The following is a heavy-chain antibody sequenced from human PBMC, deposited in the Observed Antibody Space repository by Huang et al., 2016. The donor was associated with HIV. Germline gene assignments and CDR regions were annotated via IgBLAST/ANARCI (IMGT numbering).Heavy chain of an antibody. Sequence: QVQLVEYGGGVVQPGRSLRLSCAASGFIFSNYGMHWVRKAPGKVLEWVALISYDVSNKYYTDSVKCRFSISRDNSKNTLYLQMNSLRAEDTAVYYCALKGDSSGWEYFRHWGQGTLVTVSS. CDR2: ISYDVSNK. CDR1: GFIFSNYG. CDR3: ALKGDSSGWEYFRH. V-gene: IGHV3-30*03. D-gene: IGHD6-19*01. J-gene: IGHJ1*01.